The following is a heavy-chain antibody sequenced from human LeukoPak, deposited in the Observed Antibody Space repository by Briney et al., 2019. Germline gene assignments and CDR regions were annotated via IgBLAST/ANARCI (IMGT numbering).Heavy chain of an antibody. Sequence: GGSLRLSCAASGFTFNSFGMHWVRQAPGKGLEWVAFIWYGGSIKYYADSVKGRFTMSRDNSKNTLYLQMNSLRAEDTAVYYCAKDARYYGSGSYRHFDYWGQGTLVTVSS. D-gene: IGHD3-10*01. CDR1: GFTFNSFG. CDR3: AKDARYYGSGSYRHFDY. CDR2: IWYGGSIK. V-gene: IGHV3-30*02. J-gene: IGHJ4*02.